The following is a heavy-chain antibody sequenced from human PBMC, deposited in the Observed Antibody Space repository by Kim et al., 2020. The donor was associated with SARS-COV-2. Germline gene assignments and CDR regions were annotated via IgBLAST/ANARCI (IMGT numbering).Heavy chain of an antibody. Sequence: YAQGFTARFVFSLDTSVSTAYLQISSIKAEDTAVYYCAREGYCSSTTCFDVWGQGTTVTVSS. J-gene: IGHJ6*02. CDR3: AREGYCSSTTCFDV. V-gene: IGHV7-4-1*02. D-gene: IGHD2-2*01.